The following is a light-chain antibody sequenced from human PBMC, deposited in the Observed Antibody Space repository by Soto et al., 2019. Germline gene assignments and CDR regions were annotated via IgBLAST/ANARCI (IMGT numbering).Light chain of an antibody. Sequence: AIRMTQSPSSLSASTGDRVTITCRASQGISSYLAWYQQKPGKAPKLLIYAASTLQSGVPSRFSGSGSGTDFILTISCLQSEDFATYYCQQYYSYPVWTFGQGTKVEIK. V-gene: IGKV1-8*01. CDR3: QQYYSYPVWT. CDR2: AAS. CDR1: QGISSY. J-gene: IGKJ1*01.